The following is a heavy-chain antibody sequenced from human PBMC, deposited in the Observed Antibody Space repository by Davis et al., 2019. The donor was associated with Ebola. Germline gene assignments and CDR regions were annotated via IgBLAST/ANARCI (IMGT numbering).Heavy chain of an antibody. D-gene: IGHD6-19*01. CDR3: ARLGYSSSFMDV. Sequence: PSETLSLTCTVSGASISRHYWSWIRQPPGQGLEWIGCFYYSGSTNYNPSLKSRVTISVDRSKNQFSLRLSSVSAADTAVYYCARLGYSSSFMDVWGTGTTVIVSS. CDR1: GASISRHY. V-gene: IGHV4-59*11. CDR2: FYYSGST. J-gene: IGHJ6*03.